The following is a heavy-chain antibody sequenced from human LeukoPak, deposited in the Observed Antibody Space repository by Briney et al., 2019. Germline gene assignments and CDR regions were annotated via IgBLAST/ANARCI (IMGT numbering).Heavy chain of an antibody. CDR1: GFVFEDFA. Sequence: PGRSLTLSCAASGFVFEDFAMNWVRQVPGKGLEWVSDISWNSDRKHYADSVKGRFTISRDNAKKSLYLEMNSLRVEDTAFYYCAKSRGIGVRAFDIWGQGTMVTVSS. J-gene: IGHJ3*02. D-gene: IGHD3-3*01. V-gene: IGHV3-9*01. CDR3: AKSRGIGVRAFDI. CDR2: ISWNSDRK.